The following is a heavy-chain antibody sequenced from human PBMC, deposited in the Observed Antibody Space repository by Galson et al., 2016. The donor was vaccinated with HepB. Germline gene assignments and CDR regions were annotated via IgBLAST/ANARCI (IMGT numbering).Heavy chain of an antibody. J-gene: IGHJ4*02. CDR3: AKGDYDVLRYSDH. CDR1: GFTFNVYG. CDR2: ITQDGSNS. Sequence: SLRLSCAASGFTFNVYGMNWVRQAPGKGLEWVASITQDGSNSYHVDSVKGRFTISRYNFKSTLYLEMNSLRGEDTAIYYCAKGDYDVLRYSDHWGQGTLVTVSS. V-gene: IGHV3-30*18. D-gene: IGHD3-9*01.